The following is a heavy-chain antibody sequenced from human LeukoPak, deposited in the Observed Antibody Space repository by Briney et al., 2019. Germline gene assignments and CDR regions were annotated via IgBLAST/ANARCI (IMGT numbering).Heavy chain of an antibody. Sequence: SETLSLTCAVYGGSFSSYYWSWIRQPPGKGLEWIGYIYYSGSTNYNPSLKSRVTISVDTSKNQFSLKLSSVTAADTAVYYCAREGRGATGPWGQGTLVTLSS. J-gene: IGHJ5*02. V-gene: IGHV4-59*01. D-gene: IGHD5-24*01. CDR2: IYYSGST. CDR3: AREGRGATGP. CDR1: GGSFSSYY.